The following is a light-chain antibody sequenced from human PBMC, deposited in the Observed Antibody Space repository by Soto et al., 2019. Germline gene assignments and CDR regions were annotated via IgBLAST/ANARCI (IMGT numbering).Light chain of an antibody. CDR2: EGT. CDR3: CSSSRSSPFYV. Sequence: QSALTQPASVSGSPGQSITITCTGTGTDVGSHKLVSWYQQHPGKAPKLMVYEGTKRPSGVSDRFSGSKSYNTASLTISGLQAEDEGDYFCCSSSRSSPFYVFGTGTKVNVL. CDR1: GTDVGSHKL. J-gene: IGLJ1*01. V-gene: IGLV2-23*01.